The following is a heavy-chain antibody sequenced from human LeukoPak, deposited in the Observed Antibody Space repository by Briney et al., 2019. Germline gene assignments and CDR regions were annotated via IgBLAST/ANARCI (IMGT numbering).Heavy chain of an antibody. D-gene: IGHD2-2*01. CDR3: ASSPAYYYYGMDV. Sequence: PSETLSLTCTVSGGSTSSYYGSWIRQPAGKGLEWSGRIYTSGSTNYNPSLKSRVTMSVDTSKNQFSLKLSSVTAADTAVYYCASSPAYYYYGMDVWGQGTTVTVSS. CDR1: GGSTSSYY. CDR2: IYTSGST. J-gene: IGHJ6*02. V-gene: IGHV4-4*07.